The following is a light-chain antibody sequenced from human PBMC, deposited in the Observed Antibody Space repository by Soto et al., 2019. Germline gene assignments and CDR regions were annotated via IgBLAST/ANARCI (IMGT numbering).Light chain of an antibody. Sequence: QPVLTQPASVSGSPGQSITISCTGTSSDVGGYNYVSWYQQHPGKAPKLMIYDVSNRPSGVSNRFSGSKSGNTASLTISGLQAEDEADYYCSSYTSRNTRIFGGGTKLTVL. V-gene: IGLV2-14*03. CDR1: SSDVGGYNY. J-gene: IGLJ2*01. CDR3: SSYTSRNTRI. CDR2: DVS.